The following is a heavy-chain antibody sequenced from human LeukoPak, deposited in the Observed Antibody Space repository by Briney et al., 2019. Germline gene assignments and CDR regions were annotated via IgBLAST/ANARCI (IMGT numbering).Heavy chain of an antibody. D-gene: IGHD1-1*01. J-gene: IGHJ3*02. CDR1: GFTSTTST. V-gene: IGHV1-58*02. Sequence: SVKVSCKASGFTSTTSTMQWVRPARGQPLEWIGWIVVGSGDTNYAEKFQERVTITRDMSTSTVYMELSSLRSDDTAVYYCAADQPRYPDAFDIWGQGTMVTVSS. CDR2: IVVGSGDT. CDR3: AADQPRYPDAFDI.